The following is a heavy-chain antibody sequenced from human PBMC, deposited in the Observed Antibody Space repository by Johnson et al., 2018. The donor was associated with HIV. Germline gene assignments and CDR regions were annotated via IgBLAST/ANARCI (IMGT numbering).Heavy chain of an antibody. CDR2: IAYDGAHK. Sequence: QVQLVESGGGVVQPGRSLRLSCAASGFTFSNYAIHWVRQAPGTGLEWVAVIAYDGAHKYDADSVKGPFTISRDNSNNTIYLKRDSLRAEDTALYYSAKICAAAGLKDAFDIGGKGTLVTVSS. J-gene: IGHJ3*02. CDR3: AKICAAAGLKDAFDI. CDR1: GFTFSNYA. V-gene: IGHV3-30-3*01. D-gene: IGHD6-13*01.